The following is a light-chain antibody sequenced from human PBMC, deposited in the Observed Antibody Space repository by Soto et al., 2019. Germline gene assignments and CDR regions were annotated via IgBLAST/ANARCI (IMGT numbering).Light chain of an antibody. J-gene: IGLJ7*01. CDR3: QAWDSSTASGV. Sequence: SYELTQPPSVSVSPGQTASITCSGDKLGDKYACWYQQKPGQSPVLVIYQDSKRPSGIPERFSGSNSGNTATLTISGTQAMDEADYYCQAWDSSTASGVFGGGTQLTVL. CDR1: KLGDKY. V-gene: IGLV3-1*01. CDR2: QDS.